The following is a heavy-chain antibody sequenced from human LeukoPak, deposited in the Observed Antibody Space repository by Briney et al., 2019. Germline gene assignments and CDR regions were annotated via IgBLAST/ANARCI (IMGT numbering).Heavy chain of an antibody. CDR1: GFTFSSYG. CDR2: IWYDGSNK. J-gene: IGHJ3*02. V-gene: IGHV3-33*01. Sequence: GGSLRLSCAASGFTFSSYGMHWVRQAPGKGLEWVAVIWYDGSNKYYADSVKGRFTISRDNSKNTLYLQMNSLRAEDTAVYYCARDLGYCSSTSCTDALDIWGQGTMVTVSS. D-gene: IGHD2-2*01. CDR3: ARDLGYCSSTSCTDALDI.